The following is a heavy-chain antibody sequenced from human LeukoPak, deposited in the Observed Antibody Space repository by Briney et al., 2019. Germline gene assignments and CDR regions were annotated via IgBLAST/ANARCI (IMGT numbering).Heavy chain of an antibody. CDR1: TDSITSNW. CDR2: VHKSGST. D-gene: IGHD1-26*01. CDR3: AKEIVGAPTPGAY. J-gene: IGHJ4*02. Sequence: SETLSLTCAVSTDSITSNWWSWVRQPPGKGLEWIREVHKSGSTNYYPSLQSRVTISIDKSKNQIALELTSVTAADTAVYCCAKEIVGAPTPGAYWGQGILVTVSS. V-gene: IGHV4-4*01.